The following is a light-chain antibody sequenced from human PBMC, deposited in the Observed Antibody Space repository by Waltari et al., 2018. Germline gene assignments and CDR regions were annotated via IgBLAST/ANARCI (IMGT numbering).Light chain of an antibody. CDR3: QQRSNWPLGT. Sequence: EIVLTQSPATLSLSPGDRATLSCRASQSVSSYLAWYQQKPGQAPRLLIYDASNRATGIPARFSGSGSGTDFTLTISSLEPEDFAVYYCQQRSNWPLGTFGPGTKVDIK. CDR2: DAS. V-gene: IGKV3-11*01. J-gene: IGKJ3*01. CDR1: QSVSSY.